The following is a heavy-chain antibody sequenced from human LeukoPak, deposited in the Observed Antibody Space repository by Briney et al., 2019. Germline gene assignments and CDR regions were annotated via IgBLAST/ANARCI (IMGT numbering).Heavy chain of an antibody. Sequence: GGSLTLSCAASGFTVSGNYMTWVRQVSGKRLEWVSVIYSGGSTYYTDSVQGRFSISRDNSQNTLYLQMNSLRAEDTAVYYCAAPLTVIPYWGQGTLVTVSS. CDR2: IYSGGST. D-gene: IGHD4-17*01. V-gene: IGHV3-66*01. J-gene: IGHJ4*02. CDR1: GFTVSGNY. CDR3: AAPLTVIPY.